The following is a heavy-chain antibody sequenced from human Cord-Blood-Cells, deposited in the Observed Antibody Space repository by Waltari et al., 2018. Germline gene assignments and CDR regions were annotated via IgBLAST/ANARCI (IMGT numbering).Heavy chain of an antibody. J-gene: IGHJ6*02. CDR1: GGSFSGYY. CDR2: SNHSGST. CDR3: ARVYYDYVYGMDV. Sequence: QVQLQQWGAGLLKPSETLSLTCAVYGGSFSGYYWSWIRQPPGKGLEWIGESNHSGSTNYNPSLKSRVTISVDTSKNQFSLKLSSVTAADTAVYYCARVYYDYVYGMDVWGQGTTVTVSS. D-gene: IGHD3-16*01. V-gene: IGHV4-34*01.